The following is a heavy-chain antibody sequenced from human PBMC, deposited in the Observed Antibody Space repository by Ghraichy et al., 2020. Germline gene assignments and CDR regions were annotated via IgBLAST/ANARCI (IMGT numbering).Heavy chain of an antibody. V-gene: IGHV4-39*07. CDR1: GGSISSSSYY. J-gene: IGHJ4*02. Sequence: GSLSLTCTVSGGSISSSSYYWGWIRQPPGKGLEWIGSIYYSGSTYYNPSLKSRVTISVDTSKNQFSLKLSSVTAADTAVYYCARSSHPAAFNYWGQGTLVTVSS. CDR3: ARSSHPAAFNY. CDR2: IYYSGST. D-gene: IGHD2-2*01.